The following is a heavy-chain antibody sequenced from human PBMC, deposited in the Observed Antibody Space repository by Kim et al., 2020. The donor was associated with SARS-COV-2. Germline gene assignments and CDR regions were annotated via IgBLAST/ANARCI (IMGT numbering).Heavy chain of an antibody. Sequence: SETLSLTCTVSGGSISSGGYYWSWIRQHPGKGLEWIGYIYYSGNTYYNPSLKSRVTISVDTSKNQFSLKLSSVTAADTAVYYCARGSSSRIYGMDVWGQGTTVTVSS. V-gene: IGHV4-31*03. J-gene: IGHJ6*02. D-gene: IGHD6-13*01. CDR2: IYYSGNT. CDR3: ARGSSSRIYGMDV. CDR1: GGSISSGGYY.